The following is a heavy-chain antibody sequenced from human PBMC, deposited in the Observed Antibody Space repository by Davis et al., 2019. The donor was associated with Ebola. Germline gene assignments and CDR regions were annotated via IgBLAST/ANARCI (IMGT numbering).Heavy chain of an antibody. Sequence: ASVKVSCKASGYTFTGYYMHWVRQAPGQGLEWMGIINPSGGSTSYAQKFQGRVTMTRDTSTSTVYMELRSLRSDDTAVYYCARGITMVRENNWFDPWGQGTLVTVSS. V-gene: IGHV1-46*01. CDR1: GYTFTGYY. CDR3: ARGITMVRENNWFDP. CDR2: INPSGGST. J-gene: IGHJ5*02. D-gene: IGHD3-10*01.